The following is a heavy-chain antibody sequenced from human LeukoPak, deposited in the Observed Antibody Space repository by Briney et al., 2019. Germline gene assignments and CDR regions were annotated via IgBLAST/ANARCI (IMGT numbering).Heavy chain of an antibody. D-gene: IGHD4-23*01. CDR2: IRYDGSNK. V-gene: IGHV3-30*02. CDR1: GFTFSSYG. CDR3: AKDLTVVTPRGFVFDY. Sequence: PGGSLRLSCAASGFTFSSYGMHWVRQAPGKGLEWVAFIRYDGSNKYYADSVKGRFTIFRDNSKNTLYLQMNSLRAEDTAVYYCAKDLTVVTPRGFVFDYWGQGTLVTVSS. J-gene: IGHJ4*02.